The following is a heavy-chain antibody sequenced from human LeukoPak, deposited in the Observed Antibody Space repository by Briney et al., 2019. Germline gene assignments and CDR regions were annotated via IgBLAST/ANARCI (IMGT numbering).Heavy chain of an antibody. CDR2: INHSGST. CDR3: AKDSSGWYRNAFDI. CDR1: GGSFSGYY. J-gene: IGHJ3*02. V-gene: IGHV4-34*01. Sequence: SETLSLTCAVYGGSFSGYYWSWIRQPPGKGLEWIGEINHSGSTNYNPSLKSQVTISVDTSKNQFSLKLSSVTAADTAVYYCAKDSSGWYRNAFDIWGQGTMVTVSS. D-gene: IGHD6-19*01.